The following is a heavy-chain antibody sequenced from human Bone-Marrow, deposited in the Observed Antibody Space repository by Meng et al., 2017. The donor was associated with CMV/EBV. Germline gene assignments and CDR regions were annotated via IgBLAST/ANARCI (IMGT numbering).Heavy chain of an antibody. CDR3: ARVGPATTNNWLDP. D-gene: IGHD1-1*01. CDR2: INSHNGKA. V-gene: IGHV1-18*01. Sequence: ASGYIFRNYGITWVRQAPGQGLEWMGWINSHNGKANYAQKFQGRVTMITDTSTNTVYMELRSLRSDDTAIYFCARVGPATTNNWLDPWGQGTLVTVSS. CDR1: GYIFRNYG. J-gene: IGHJ5*02.